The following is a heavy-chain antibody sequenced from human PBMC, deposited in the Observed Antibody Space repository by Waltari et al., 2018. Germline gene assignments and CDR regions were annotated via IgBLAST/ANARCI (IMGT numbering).Heavy chain of an antibody. V-gene: IGHV4-4*07. CDR2: IYTSGTT. CDR1: GGSISSYY. CDR3: ARDSSNWSSYYYYYMDV. J-gene: IGHJ6*03. Sequence: QVQLQESGPGLVKPSETMSLTCTVSGGSISSYYGSWIRQPAGKGLEWIGRIYTSGTTNYNPSLKSRVTMSEDTSKNQFFLRLSSVTAADTAVYYCARDSSNWSSYYYYYMDVWGKGTTVTVSS. D-gene: IGHD6-13*01.